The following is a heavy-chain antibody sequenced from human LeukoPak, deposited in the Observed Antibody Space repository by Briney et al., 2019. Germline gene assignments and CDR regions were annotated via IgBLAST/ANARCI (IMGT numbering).Heavy chain of an antibody. CDR1: GGSISSGGYY. Sequence: SQTLSLTCTDSGGSISSGGYYWSWICQHPGKGLEWIGYIYYSGSTYYNPSLKSRVTISVDTSKNQFSLKLSSVTAADTAVYYCARNGIAAAGIWFDPWGQGTLVTVSS. V-gene: IGHV4-31*03. CDR2: IYYSGST. J-gene: IGHJ5*02. CDR3: ARNGIAAAGIWFDP. D-gene: IGHD6-13*01.